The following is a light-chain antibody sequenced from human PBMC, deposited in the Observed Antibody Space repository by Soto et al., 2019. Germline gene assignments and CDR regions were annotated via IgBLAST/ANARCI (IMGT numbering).Light chain of an antibody. CDR2: GAS. Sequence: EIVLTQSPGTLSLSPGERATLSCRASQSISSTYLAWYQQKPGQAPRLLIYGASSRATDIPDRFSGSGSGTEFTLTISSLQPDDFATYYCQQYNSYSPTFGQGTKVDI. V-gene: IGKV3-20*01. CDR1: QSISSTY. CDR3: QQYNSYSPT. J-gene: IGKJ1*01.